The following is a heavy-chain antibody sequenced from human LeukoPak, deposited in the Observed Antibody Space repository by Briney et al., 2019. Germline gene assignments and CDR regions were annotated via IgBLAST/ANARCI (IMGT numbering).Heavy chain of an antibody. D-gene: IGHD5-18*01. V-gene: IGHV3-53*01. Sequence: GGSLRLSCAASGFTVSGNYMTWVRQAPGKGLEWVSVIYSGGTTYFADSVKGRFTISRDNSKNTLYLQMNNLRAEDTAVYYCASEYGYTNLWLAYWGQGTLVTVSS. J-gene: IGHJ4*02. CDR2: IYSGGTT. CDR3: ASEYGYTNLWLAY. CDR1: GFTVSGNY.